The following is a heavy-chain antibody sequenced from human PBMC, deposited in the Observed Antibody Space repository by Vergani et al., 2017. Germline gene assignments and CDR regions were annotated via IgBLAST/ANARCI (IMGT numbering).Heavy chain of an antibody. D-gene: IGHD3-9*01. J-gene: IGHJ4*02. CDR3: ARWSYYDILTGYPQDFDY. V-gene: IGHV3-33*01. CDR1: GFTFSSYG. CDR2: IWYDGSNK. Sequence: QVQLVESGGGVVQPGRSLRLSCAASGFTFSSYGMHWVRQAPGKGLEWVAVIWYDGSNKYYADSVKGRFTISRDNSKNTLYLQLNSLRAEDTAVYYCARWSYYDILTGYPQDFDYWGQGTLVTVSS.